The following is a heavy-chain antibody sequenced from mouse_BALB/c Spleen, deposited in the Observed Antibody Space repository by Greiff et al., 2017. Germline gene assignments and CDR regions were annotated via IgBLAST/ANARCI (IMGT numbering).Heavy chain of an antibody. CDR3: ARLPYDYDNAY. D-gene: IGHD2-4*01. Sequence: QVQLQQSGPGLVQPSQSLSITCTVSGFSLTSYGVHWVRQSPGKGLEWLGVIWSGGSTDYNAAFISRLSISKDNSKSQVFFKMNSLQANDTAIYYCARLPYDYDNAYWGQGTLVTVSA. V-gene: IGHV2-2*02. J-gene: IGHJ3*01. CDR1: GFSLTSYG. CDR2: IWSGGST.